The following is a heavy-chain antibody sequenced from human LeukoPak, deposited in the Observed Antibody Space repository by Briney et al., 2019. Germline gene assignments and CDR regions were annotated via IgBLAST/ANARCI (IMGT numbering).Heavy chain of an antibody. D-gene: IGHD3-16*01. J-gene: IGHJ6*03. CDR2: IRYDGSNK. CDR3: ARDGGHHPWDYYMDV. CDR1: GFTFSSYG. Sequence: GGSLRLSCAASGFTFSSYGMHWVRQAPGKGLEWVAFIRYDGSNKYYADSVKGRFTISRDNSKNTLYLQMNSLRAEDTAVYYCARDGGHHPWDYYMDVWGKGTTVTVSS. V-gene: IGHV3-30*02.